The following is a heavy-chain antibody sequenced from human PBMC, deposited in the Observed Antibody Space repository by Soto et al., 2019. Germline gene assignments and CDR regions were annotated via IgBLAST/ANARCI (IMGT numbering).Heavy chain of an antibody. CDR1: GFSLSDDTMG. CDR2: IISTHGK. V-gene: IGHV2-26*01. J-gene: IGHJ4*02. D-gene: IGHD1-7*01. CDR3: ARIVVPGTIPTFDN. Sequence: QVTLKESGPVLVQPTETLTLTCSVSGFSLSDDTMGVSWVRQSPGKAPESLVHIISTHGKSFRKSLQSRITVNEDTSKSQVVLMMTNMDPGDAGTYYCARIVVPGTIPTFDNWGQGTLVTVSS.